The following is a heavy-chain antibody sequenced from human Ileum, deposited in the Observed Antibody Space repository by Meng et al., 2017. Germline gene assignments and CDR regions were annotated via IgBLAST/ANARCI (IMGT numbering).Heavy chain of an antibody. J-gene: IGHJ5*02. CDR3: ARVRRGLGLRFDP. CDR1: GGSISSGGYY. Sequence: GELQVAGPGLVKPSQTLSVTCTGSGGSISSGGYYWGWIRQHPGKGLEWIGYIFYSGSTYYNSSLKSRINISVDTSKNQFSLKVSSVTAADTAVYYCARVRRGLGLRFDPWGQGTLVTVSS. D-gene: IGHD3/OR15-3a*01. V-gene: IGHV4-31*03. CDR2: IFYSGST.